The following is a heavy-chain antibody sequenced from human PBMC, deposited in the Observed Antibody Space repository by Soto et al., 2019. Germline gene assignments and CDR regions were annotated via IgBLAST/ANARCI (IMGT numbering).Heavy chain of an antibody. Sequence: SQTLSLTCAISGDSVSSNSAAWNWIRQSPSRGLEWLGRTYYRSKWYNDYAVSVKSRITINPDTSKNQFSLQLNSVTPEDTAVYYCARGGVCSGGSCYKSFGFDYWGQGTLVTVSS. D-gene: IGHD2-15*01. J-gene: IGHJ4*02. V-gene: IGHV6-1*01. CDR2: TYYRSKWYN. CDR3: ARGGVCSGGSCYKSFGFDY. CDR1: GDSVSSNSAA.